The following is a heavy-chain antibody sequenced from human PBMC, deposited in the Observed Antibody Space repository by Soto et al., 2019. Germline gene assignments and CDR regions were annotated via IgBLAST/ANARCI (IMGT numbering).Heavy chain of an antibody. CDR1: GGTFSSYT. CDR3: ARGVGSGTYYNQYNWFDP. V-gene: IGHV1-69*13. Sequence: SVKVSCKASGGTFSSYTISWVRQAPGQGLEWMGGIIPIFGTANYAQKFQGRVTITADESTSTAYMELRSLRSDDTAVYYCARGVGSGTYYNQYNWFDPWGQGTLVTVSS. D-gene: IGHD3-10*01. J-gene: IGHJ5*02. CDR2: IIPIFGTA.